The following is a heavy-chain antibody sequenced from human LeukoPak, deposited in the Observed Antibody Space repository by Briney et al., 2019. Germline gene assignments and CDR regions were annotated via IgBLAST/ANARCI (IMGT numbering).Heavy chain of an antibody. Sequence: SETLSLTCTVSGGSISNYCWNWIRQPPGKGLEWIGYISYSGTTNYNPSLMSRVTISVDTSKNQFSLKLRSVTAADTAVYYCARDYSSGSPASNWFDPWGQGTLVTVSS. CDR3: ARDYSSGSPASNWFDP. CDR2: ISYSGTT. CDR1: GGSISNYC. D-gene: IGHD3-22*01. J-gene: IGHJ5*02. V-gene: IGHV4-59*01.